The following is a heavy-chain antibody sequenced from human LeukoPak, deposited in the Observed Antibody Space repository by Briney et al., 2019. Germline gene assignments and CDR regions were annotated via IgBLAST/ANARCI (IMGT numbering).Heavy chain of an antibody. CDR2: IWYDGSNK. J-gene: IGHJ4*02. V-gene: IGHV3-33*06. CDR1: EFTFSSYG. CDR3: AKDQAVTIFGVVHPPYYFDY. D-gene: IGHD3-3*01. Sequence: PGRSLRLSCAASEFTFSSYGMHWVRQAPGKGLEWVAVIWYDGSNKYYADSVKGRFTISRDNSKNTVYLQMNSLRAEGTAVYYCAKDQAVTIFGVVHPPYYFDYWGQGTLVTVSS.